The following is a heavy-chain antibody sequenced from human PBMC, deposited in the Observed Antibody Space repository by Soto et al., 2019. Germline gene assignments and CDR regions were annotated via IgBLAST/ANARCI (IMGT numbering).Heavy chain of an antibody. CDR3: ARHSLADLDWFDP. D-gene: IGHD3-3*02. CDR1: GGSISSSSYY. Sequence: QLQLQESGPGLVKPSETLSLTCTISGGSISSSSYYWGWIRQPPGRGLEWIGGIYYSGSTYYNPSLKSRVTISVDTSKNQFALTLSSVTAADTALYYCARHSLADLDWFDPWGQGTLVTVSS. J-gene: IGHJ5*02. CDR2: IYYSGST. V-gene: IGHV4-39*01.